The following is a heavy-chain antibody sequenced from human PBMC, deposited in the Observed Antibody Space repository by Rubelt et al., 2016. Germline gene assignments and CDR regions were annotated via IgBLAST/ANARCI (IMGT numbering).Heavy chain of an antibody. J-gene: IGHJ4*02. Sequence: EVQLVESGGGFIQPGGSLRLSCAASGSIFNKSWMHWVRQVPGEGLMWASRINSEGSITNYADSVKGRFTISRDNAKNTVYLERNRLGEEGTAVYYCARRAVETDSYVFDYWGKKALVTVS. CDR1: GSIFNKSW. D-gene: IGHD5-24*01. CDR2: INSEGSIT. CDR3: ARRAVETDSYVFDY. V-gene: IGHV3-74*02.